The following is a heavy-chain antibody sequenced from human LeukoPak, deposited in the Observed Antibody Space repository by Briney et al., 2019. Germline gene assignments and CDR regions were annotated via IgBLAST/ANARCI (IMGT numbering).Heavy chain of an antibody. CDR2: INHNEST. CDR1: GGSFSSYY. V-gene: IGHV4-34*01. J-gene: IGHJ6*02. D-gene: IGHD6-13*01. Sequence: PSETLSLTCAVYGGSFSSYYWSWIRQPPPKGLELMGEINHNESTNYNPSLKSRVTISVDTSKNQFSLKLSSVTAADTAVYYCARGQKSSPYSSSWTGHYYYYGMDVWGQGTTVTVSS. CDR3: ARGQKSSPYSSSWTGHYYYYGMDV.